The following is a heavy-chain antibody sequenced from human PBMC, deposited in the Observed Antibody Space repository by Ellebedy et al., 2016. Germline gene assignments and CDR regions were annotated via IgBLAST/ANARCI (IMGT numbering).Heavy chain of an antibody. CDR3: AKVISGRGAPGAGYGLDV. J-gene: IGHJ6*02. CDR2: ISNSGDKT. D-gene: IGHD3-10*01. V-gene: IGHV3-23*01. CDR1: GFSFSTYD. Sequence: GGSLRLSCAASGFSFSTYDMSWVRQAPGKGLEWVSGISNSGDKTYYADSVKGRFTISRDTSENTLYVQMNSLRAEATAVYYCAKVISGRGAPGAGYGLDVWGQGTTVTVSS.